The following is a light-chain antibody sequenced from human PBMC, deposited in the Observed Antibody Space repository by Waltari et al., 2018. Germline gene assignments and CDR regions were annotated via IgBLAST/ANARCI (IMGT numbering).Light chain of an antibody. J-gene: IGKJ2*01. Sequence: EIVLTQSQATLSLSPGERATLSCRASQSVSGYFAWYQQRPGQAPRLLIYDANHSATGIPARFSGSGSVTDFTLTISSLEPEDFVVYYCQHRISWPYTFGQGTKLQI. CDR1: QSVSGY. CDR2: DAN. V-gene: IGKV3-11*01. CDR3: QHRISWPYT.